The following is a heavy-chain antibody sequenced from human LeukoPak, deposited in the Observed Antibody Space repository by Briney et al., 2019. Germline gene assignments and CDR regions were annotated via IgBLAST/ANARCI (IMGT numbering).Heavy chain of an antibody. J-gene: IGHJ3*01. CDR2: IVPSVDIA. V-gene: IGHV1-69*02. CDR1: GGTFRRYT. CDR3: ATIVAAATNDAFDL. D-gene: IGHD1-26*01. Sequence: SVKVSCKASGGTFRRYTIIWVRQAPGQGLEWMGRIVPSVDIANYAQKFQGRVTIIADKSTSTAYMDLSSLRSEDTAVYYCATIVAAATNDAFDLWGPGTMVTVSS.